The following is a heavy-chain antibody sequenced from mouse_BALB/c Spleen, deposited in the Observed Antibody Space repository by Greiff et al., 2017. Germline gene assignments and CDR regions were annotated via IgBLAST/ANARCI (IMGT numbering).Heavy chain of an antibody. CDR3: ARRYDVPWFAY. Sequence: EVQGVESGGDLVKPGGSLKLSCAASGFTFSSYSMSWVRQTPDKRLEWVATISSGGSYTYYPDSVKGRFTISRDNAKNTLYLQMSSLKSEDTAMYYCARRYDVPWFAYWGQGTLVTVSA. V-gene: IGHV5-6*01. CDR1: GFTFSSYS. J-gene: IGHJ3*01. D-gene: IGHD2-14*01. CDR2: ISSGGSYT.